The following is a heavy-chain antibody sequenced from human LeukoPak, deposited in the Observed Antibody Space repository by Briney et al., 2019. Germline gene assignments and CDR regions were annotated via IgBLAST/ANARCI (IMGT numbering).Heavy chain of an antibody. V-gene: IGHV1-8*01. J-gene: IGHJ6*02. CDR2: MNPNSGNT. Sequence: GASVKVSCKASGYTFTSYDINWVRQATGQGLEWMGWMNPNSGNTGYAQKFQGRVTMTRNTSISTAYMELSSLRSEDTAVYYCAREYGDYYGMDVWGQGTTVTVSS. D-gene: IGHD2-8*01. CDR1: GYTFTSYD. CDR3: AREYGDYYGMDV.